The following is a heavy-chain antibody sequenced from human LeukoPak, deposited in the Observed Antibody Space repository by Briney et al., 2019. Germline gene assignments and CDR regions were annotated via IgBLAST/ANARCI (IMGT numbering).Heavy chain of an antibody. V-gene: IGHV4-59*08. D-gene: IGHD3-22*01. CDR3: ARLLNYYDSSGYYYEVFDY. Sequence: SETLSLTCTVSGGSISSYYWSWIRQPPGKGLEWIGYIYYSGSTNYNPSLKSRVTISVDTSKNQFSLKLGSVTAADTAVYYCARLLNYYDSSGYYYEVFDYWGQGTLVTVSS. CDR2: IYYSGST. CDR1: GGSISSYY. J-gene: IGHJ4*02.